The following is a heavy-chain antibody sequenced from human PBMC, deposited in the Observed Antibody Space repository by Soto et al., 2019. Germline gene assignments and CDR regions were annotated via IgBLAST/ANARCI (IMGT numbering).Heavy chain of an antibody. J-gene: IGHJ4*02. CDR1: GFTFSGSA. CDR3: TRLSSPADY. Sequence: GGSLRLSCAASGFTFSGSAMHWVRQASGKGLEWVGRIRSKANSYATAYAASVKGRFTISRDDSKNTAYLQMNSLKTEGTAVYYCTRLSSPADYWGQGTLVTAPQ. D-gene: IGHD6-13*01. CDR2: IRSKANSYAT. V-gene: IGHV3-73*01.